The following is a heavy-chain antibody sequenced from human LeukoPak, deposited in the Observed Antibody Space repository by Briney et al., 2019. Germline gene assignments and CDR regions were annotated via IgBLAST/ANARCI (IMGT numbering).Heavy chain of an antibody. CDR2: ISYDGNYK. CDR3: ARYDFNDYELDY. CDR1: GFTFSSYA. Sequence: PGGSLRLSCAASGFTFSSYAMHWVRQAPGKGLEWVALISYDGNYKYYADSVKGRFTISRDNSKNTLYLQMNSLRAEDTAVYYCARYDFNDYELDYWGQGTLVTVSS. D-gene: IGHD4-17*01. V-gene: IGHV3-30*04. J-gene: IGHJ4*02.